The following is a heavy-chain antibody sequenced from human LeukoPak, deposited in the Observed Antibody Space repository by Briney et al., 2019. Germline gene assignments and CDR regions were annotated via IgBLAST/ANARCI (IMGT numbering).Heavy chain of an antibody. V-gene: IGHV3-66*01. D-gene: IGHD5-18*01. J-gene: IGHJ4*02. CDR1: GFTVSDNY. CDR2: IYSGGNS. CDR3: ARGGYSYGSSGYFDY. Sequence: GGSLRLSCAASGFTVSDNYMSWVRQAPGKGLEWVSIIYSGGNSYYADSVKGRFTISRDNSKNTLYLQMNSLRAEDTAVYYCARGGYSYGSSGYFDYWGQGTLVTVSS.